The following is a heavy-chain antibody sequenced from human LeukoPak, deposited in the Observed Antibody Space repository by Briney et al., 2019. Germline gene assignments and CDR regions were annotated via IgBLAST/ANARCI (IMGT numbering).Heavy chain of an antibody. CDR1: GYTFTSYG. V-gene: IGHV1-18*01. Sequence: GASVKVSCKASGYTFTSYGISWVRPAPGQGLEWMGWIIAYNGNTNYAQKLQGRVTMTTDTSTSTAYMELRSLRSDDTAVYYCARGPRITLIRGGQWYYYMDVWGKGTTVTISS. CDR3: ARGPRITLIRGGQWYYYMDV. D-gene: IGHD3-10*01. J-gene: IGHJ6*03. CDR2: IIAYNGNT.